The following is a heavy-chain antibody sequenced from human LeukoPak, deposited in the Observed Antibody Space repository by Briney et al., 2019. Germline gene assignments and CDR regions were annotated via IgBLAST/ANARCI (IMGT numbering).Heavy chain of an antibody. CDR2: IYYSGST. V-gene: IGHV4-39*07. CDR3: ARDSPSQEVLDAFDI. CDR1: GGSISSSSYY. Sequence: SETLSLTCTVSGGSISSSSYYWGWIRQPPGKGLEWIGSIYYSGSTYYNPSLKSRVTISVDTSKNQFSLKLSSVTAADTAVYYCARDSPSQEVLDAFDIWGQGTMVTVSS. J-gene: IGHJ3*02. D-gene: IGHD2-2*01.